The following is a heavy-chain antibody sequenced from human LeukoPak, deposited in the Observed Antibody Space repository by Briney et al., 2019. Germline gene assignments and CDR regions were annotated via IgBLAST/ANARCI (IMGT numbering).Heavy chain of an antibody. CDR2: IYHSGST. Sequence: SQTLSLTCTVSGGSISSGDYYWRWLRQPPGKGLEWIGYIYHSGSTYYNPSLKSRVTISVDRSKNQFSLKLSSVTAADTAVYYCARMTTVTATWNWFDPWSQGTLVTVSS. D-gene: IGHD4-17*01. CDR1: GGSISSGDYY. J-gene: IGHJ5*02. CDR3: ARMTTVTATWNWFDP. V-gene: IGHV4-30-2*01.